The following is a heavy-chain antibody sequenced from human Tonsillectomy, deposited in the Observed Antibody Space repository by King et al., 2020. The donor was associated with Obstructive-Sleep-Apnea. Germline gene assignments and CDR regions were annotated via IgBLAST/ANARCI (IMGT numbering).Heavy chain of an antibody. CDR1: GYTFTNYD. Sequence: GQLVQSGAEVRKPGASVKVSCKASGYTFTNYDINWVRQATGQGLEWMGWVNPNGGNTVYAQEFQGRVTMTRNTSISTAYMELCSLRSEDTAVYYCATRRGAGSSDYWGQGTLVTVSS. V-gene: IGHV1-8*01. CDR2: VNPNGGNT. J-gene: IGHJ4*02. D-gene: IGHD2-2*01. CDR3: ATRRGAGSSDY.